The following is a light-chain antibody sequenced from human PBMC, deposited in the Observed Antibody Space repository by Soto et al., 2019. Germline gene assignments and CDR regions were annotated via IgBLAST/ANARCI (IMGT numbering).Light chain of an antibody. CDR2: DDS. CDR3: HVWDSSSDHYV. CDR1: NIGGKS. Sequence: SYELTQPPSVSVAPGQTARITCGGSNIGGKSVHWYQQKPGQAPVLVVYDDSDRPSGIPDRFSGSSSGDTATLTIRRVEAGDEADYYCHVWDSSSDHYVFGTGTKVTVL. J-gene: IGLJ1*01. V-gene: IGLV3-21*02.